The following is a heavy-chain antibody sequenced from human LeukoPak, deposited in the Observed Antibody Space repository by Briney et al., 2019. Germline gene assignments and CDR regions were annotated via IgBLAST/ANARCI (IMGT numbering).Heavy chain of an antibody. D-gene: IGHD1-26*01. CDR1: GYTFTANY. J-gene: IGHJ4*02. CDR2: INPNNGGT. V-gene: IGHV1-2*02. Sequence: ASVNVSCNASGYTFTANYMQWERQAPGQGLEWMGWINPNNGGTNYAQKFQGRVTMTRDTSISTAYMELSSLRSDDTAVYYCAKTGSYSPTRSDYWGQGTLVTVSS. CDR3: AKTGSYSPTRSDY.